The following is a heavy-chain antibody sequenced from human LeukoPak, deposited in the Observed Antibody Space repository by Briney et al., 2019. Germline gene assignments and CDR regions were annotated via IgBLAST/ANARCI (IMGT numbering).Heavy chain of an antibody. J-gene: IGHJ4*01. V-gene: IGHV3-23*01. CDR2: ITGSGGST. CDR3: AKDLTTAPGKVFHFHS. Sequence: GGSLRLSCTASGFTFDIYAMSWVRQAPGKGLEWVSSITGSGGSTYYADSVKGRFTVSRDNSKNTLFLQMKSLRAEDTAIYFCAKDLTTAPGKVFHFHSWGRGTLVTVSS. D-gene: IGHD6-13*01. CDR1: GFTFDIYA.